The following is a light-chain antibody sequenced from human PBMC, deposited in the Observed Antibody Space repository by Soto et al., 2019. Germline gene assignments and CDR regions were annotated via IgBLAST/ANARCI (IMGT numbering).Light chain of an antibody. CDR3: QQYNNWPLT. V-gene: IGKV3-15*01. CDR1: QSISSY. CDR2: GAS. J-gene: IGKJ4*01. Sequence: DIVMTQSPATLSVSPGERATLSCRASQSISSYLAWYQQKPGQAPRLLIYGASTWPTGIPSRFSGSGSGTEFTLTISSLQPEDFAAYYCQQYNNWPLTFGGGTKVEIK.